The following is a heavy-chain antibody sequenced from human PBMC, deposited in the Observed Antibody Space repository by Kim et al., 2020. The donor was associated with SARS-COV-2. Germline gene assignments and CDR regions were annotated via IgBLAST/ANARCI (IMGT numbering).Heavy chain of an antibody. CDR2: GTT. D-gene: IGHD3-16*02. J-gene: IGHJ4*02. CDR3: ARSSLLDFDY. Sequence: GTTNYARTFQGGGTMPRDTSLSTVYLELTSLRSDDTAVYYCARSSLLDFDYWGQGTLVTVSS. V-gene: IGHV1-2*02.